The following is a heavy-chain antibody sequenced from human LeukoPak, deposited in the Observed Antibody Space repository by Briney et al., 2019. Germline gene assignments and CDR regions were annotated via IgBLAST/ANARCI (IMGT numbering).Heavy chain of an antibody. CDR1: GGSISSYY. V-gene: IGHV4-34*01. D-gene: IGHD6-13*01. Sequence: KPSETLSLTCTVSGGSISSYYWSWIRQPPGKGLEWIGEINHSGSTNYNPSLKSRVTISVDASKNQFSLKLSSVTAADTAVYYCARGHNPNRYSSSWYGGRADWFDPWGQGTLVTVSS. CDR3: ARGHNPNRYSSSWYGGRADWFDP. CDR2: INHSGST. J-gene: IGHJ5*02.